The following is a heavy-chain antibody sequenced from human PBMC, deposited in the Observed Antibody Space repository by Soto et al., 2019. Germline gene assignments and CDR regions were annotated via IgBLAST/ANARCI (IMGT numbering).Heavy chain of an antibody. CDR2: IGTAGDT. D-gene: IGHD2-15*01. Sequence: GGSLRLSCAASGFTFSSYDMHWVRQATGKGLEWVSAIGTAGDTYYPGSVKGRFTISRENAKNSLYLQMNSLRAEDTSLYFCARAYCSGGSCYLDAFDIWGQGTMVTVSS. CDR3: ARAYCSGGSCYLDAFDI. CDR1: GFTFSSYD. J-gene: IGHJ3*02. V-gene: IGHV3-13*01.